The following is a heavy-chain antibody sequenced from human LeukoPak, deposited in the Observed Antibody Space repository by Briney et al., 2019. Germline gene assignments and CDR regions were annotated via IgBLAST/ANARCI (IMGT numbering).Heavy chain of an antibody. J-gene: IGHJ3*02. Sequence: SVKVSCKASGGTFSSYAISWVRQAPGQGHEWMGGIIPLFGTANYAQKFQGRVTITADESTSTAYMELSSLRSEDTAVYYCARDPGGYCSSTSCYAASGDAFDIWGQGTMVTVSS. CDR2: IIPLFGTA. CDR1: GGTFSSYA. D-gene: IGHD2-2*01. V-gene: IGHV1-69*13. CDR3: ARDPGGYCSSTSCYAASGDAFDI.